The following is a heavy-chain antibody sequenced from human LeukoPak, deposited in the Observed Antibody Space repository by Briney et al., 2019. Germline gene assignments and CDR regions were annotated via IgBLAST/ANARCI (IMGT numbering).Heavy chain of an antibody. CDR1: GGTFSSHT. CDR2: IIPTFGTP. D-gene: IGHD2-21*01. J-gene: IGHJ4*02. CDR3: GAAYCKPSSCLYYFDY. V-gene: IGHV1-69*05. Sequence: ASVKVSCKASGGTFSSHTVTWVRQAPGQGLRWMGGIIPTFGTPNYAQEFQGRLSIATDESTNTAYMELTALTSEDTAVYFCGAAYCKPSSCLYYFDYWGQGTLVTVSS.